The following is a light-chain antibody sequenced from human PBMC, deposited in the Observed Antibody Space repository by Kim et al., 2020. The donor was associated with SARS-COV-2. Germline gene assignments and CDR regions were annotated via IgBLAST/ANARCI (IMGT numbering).Light chain of an antibody. V-gene: IGLV2-14*03. CDR2: DVS. CDR1: SSDVGGYIY. J-gene: IGLJ2*01. CDR3: SSYTSSSTLV. Sequence: GQSITISRTVTSSDVGGYIYVSWYQQHPGRAPKLMIYDVSNRPSGVSIRFSGSKSGNTASLTISGRQAEDEADYYCSSYTSSSTLVFGVGTQLTVL.